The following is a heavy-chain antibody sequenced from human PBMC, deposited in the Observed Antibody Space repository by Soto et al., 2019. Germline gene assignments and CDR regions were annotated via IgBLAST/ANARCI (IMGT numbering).Heavy chain of an antibody. CDR1: GGTFSSYA. CDR2: IIPIFGTA. J-gene: IGHJ3*02. V-gene: IGHV1-69*06. CDR3: ARDQGSILWWGGVFDI. D-gene: IGHD2-21*01. Sequence: QVQLVQSGAEVKKPGSSVKVSCTASGGTFSSYAISWVRQAPGQGLEWMGGIIPIFGTANYAQKFQGRVTITADKSTSTAYMELSSLRSEDTAVYYCARDQGSILWWGGVFDIWGQGTMVTVSS.